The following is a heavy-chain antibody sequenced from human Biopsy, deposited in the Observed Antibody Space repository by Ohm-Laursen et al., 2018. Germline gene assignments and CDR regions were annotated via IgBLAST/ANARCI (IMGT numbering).Heavy chain of an antibody. D-gene: IGHD3-3*01. CDR1: GFTFSSHA. J-gene: IGHJ5*02. CDR2: INGSGGST. CDR3: ARDLYDFCGGCPFDP. V-gene: IGHV3-23*01. Sequence: SLGLSCTASGFTFSSHAMSWVRQAPGKGLECVSIINGSGGSTYYADPVKGRFTISRDNSKNTLYLQMNSLRAEDTAMYYCARDLYDFCGGCPFDPWGQGTLVTVSP.